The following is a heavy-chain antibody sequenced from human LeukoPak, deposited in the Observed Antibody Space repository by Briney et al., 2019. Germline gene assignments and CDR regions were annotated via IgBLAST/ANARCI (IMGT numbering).Heavy chain of an antibody. V-gene: IGHV3-66*01. J-gene: IGHJ3*02. CDR2: IYKVGNT. CDR3: ARGLVVGGTGVWAFDI. D-gene: IGHD1-26*01. Sequence: QAGGSLRLSCAASGFTVSNNYMSWVRQAPGKGLEWVSVIYKVGNTFYADFVKGRFTISRDNSKNTLYLQMNSLRAEDTALYYCARGLVVGGTGVWAFDIWGQGTMVTVPS. CDR1: GFTVSNNY.